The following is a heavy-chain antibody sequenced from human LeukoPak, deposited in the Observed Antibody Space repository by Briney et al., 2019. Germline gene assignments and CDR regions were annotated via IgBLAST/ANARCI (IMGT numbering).Heavy chain of an antibody. V-gene: IGHV4-59*01. J-gene: IGHJ4*02. CDR2: IYYGGST. CDR1: GGSISSYY. CDR3: ARRDSLNPYFDY. D-gene: IGHD3-22*01. Sequence: PSETLSLTCTVSGGSISSYYWSWIRQPPGKGLEWIGYIYYGGSTNYNPSLKSRVTISVDTSKNQFSLKLSSVTAADTAVYYCARRDSLNPYFDYWGQGTLVTASS.